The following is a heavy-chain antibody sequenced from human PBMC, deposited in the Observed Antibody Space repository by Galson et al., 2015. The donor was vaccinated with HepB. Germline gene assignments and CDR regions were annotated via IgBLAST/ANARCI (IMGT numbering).Heavy chain of an antibody. CDR3: ARTSGSSTLDY. Sequence: SETLSLTCAVSGGSVSSSNWWNWVRQPPRKGLEWIGDIYHDGSTTYNPALKSRVTMSIDKSKNQFSLRLNSVTAADTAMYYCARTSGSSTLDYWGPGTLVTVSS. J-gene: IGHJ4*02. V-gene: IGHV4-4*02. D-gene: IGHD1-26*01. CDR2: IYHDGST. CDR1: GGSVSSSNW.